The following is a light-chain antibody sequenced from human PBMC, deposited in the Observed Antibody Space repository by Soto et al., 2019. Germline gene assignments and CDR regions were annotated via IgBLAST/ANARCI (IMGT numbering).Light chain of an antibody. Sequence: DIQMTQSPSTLSASEGDRVTITCRASQSIDNWLAWYQQKPGKAPKLLIYKASTLESGVPSRFIGSGSGTEFTLTISSLQPDDFATYYCQQYSSYSSGTFGQGTKVEIK. CDR2: KAS. CDR1: QSIDNW. V-gene: IGKV1-5*03. CDR3: QQYSSYSSGT. J-gene: IGKJ1*01.